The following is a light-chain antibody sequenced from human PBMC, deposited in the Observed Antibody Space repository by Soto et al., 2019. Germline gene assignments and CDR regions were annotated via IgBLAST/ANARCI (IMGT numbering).Light chain of an antibody. J-gene: IGKJ1*01. V-gene: IGKV1-39*01. CDR3: QQSYSIFWT. Sequence: IQMTQSPSSLSASVRDRVTITCRASQSISSYLNWYQQKPGKAPKLLIYAASSLQSGVPSRFSGSGSGTDFTLTISSLQPEDFATYYCQQSYSIFWTFGQGTKVDIK. CDR2: AAS. CDR1: QSISSY.